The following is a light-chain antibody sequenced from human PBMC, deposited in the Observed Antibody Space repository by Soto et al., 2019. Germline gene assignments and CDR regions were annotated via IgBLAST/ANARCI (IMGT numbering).Light chain of an antibody. CDR1: QGLGNY. CDR2: SAS. Sequence: DMQMTQSPSSLSASVGDRVTITCRASQGLGNYLAWYQQKPGKAPKLLIYSASSLKSGVPSRFSGSGSGTDFTLTISGLQPEAVATYYCLTYTGPPISLGGGTKVEI. CDR3: LTYTGPPIS. J-gene: IGKJ4*01. V-gene: IGKV1-27*01.